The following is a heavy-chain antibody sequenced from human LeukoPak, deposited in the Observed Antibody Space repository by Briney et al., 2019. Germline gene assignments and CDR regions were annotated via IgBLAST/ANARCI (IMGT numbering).Heavy chain of an antibody. Sequence: GGSLRLSCAASGFTFSSYSMNWFRRTPGKGLEWVSSISSSSSYIYYADSVKGRFTISRDNAKNSLYLQMNSLRAEDTAVYYCARDSRVSDYDFWSGYYKGNFDYWGQGTLVTVSS. D-gene: IGHD3-3*01. CDR2: ISSSSSYI. CDR1: GFTFSSYS. V-gene: IGHV3-21*01. CDR3: ARDSRVSDYDFWSGYYKGNFDY. J-gene: IGHJ4*02.